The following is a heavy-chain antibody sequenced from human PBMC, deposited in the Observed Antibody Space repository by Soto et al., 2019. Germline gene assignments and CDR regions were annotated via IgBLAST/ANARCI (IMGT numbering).Heavy chain of an antibody. J-gene: IGHJ4*02. V-gene: IGHV3-30*03. Sequence: QVQLVESGGGVVQPGRSLRLSCAASGFSFSNYGMHWARQAPGKGLEWVAGISFDGSNKYHADSVKGRFTISRDNSKNTLDLKMNSLRTEDTVVYYCAGGWYFFDYCGQGTLVTVSS. CDR3: AGGWYFFDY. CDR1: GFSFSNYG. CDR2: ISFDGSNK. D-gene: IGHD6-19*01.